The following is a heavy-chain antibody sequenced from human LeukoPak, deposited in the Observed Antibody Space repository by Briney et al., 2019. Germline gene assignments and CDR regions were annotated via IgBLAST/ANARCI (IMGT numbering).Heavy chain of an antibody. Sequence: GGSLRLSCAASGFTFSSYWMSWVRQAPGKGLEWVANIKQDGSEKYYVDSVKGRFTISRDNAKNSLYLQMNSLRAEDTAVYYCARNTPNYYDNSGYYPDYWGQGTLVTVSS. CDR2: IKQDGSEK. CDR1: GFTFSSYW. V-gene: IGHV3-7*01. J-gene: IGHJ4*02. CDR3: ARNTPNYYDNSGYYPDY. D-gene: IGHD3-22*01.